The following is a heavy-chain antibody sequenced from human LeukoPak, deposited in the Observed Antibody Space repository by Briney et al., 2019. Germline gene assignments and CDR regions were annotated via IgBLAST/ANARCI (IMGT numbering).Heavy chain of an antibody. CDR3: AQTRGKYYYDSSGPVGY. CDR1: GFSFSDYY. Sequence: GGSLRLSCAASGFSFSDYYMSWIRQAPGKGLEWVSYISSSGDTMSYADSVKGRFTISRDNSKNSLYLQMNSLRTEDTALYYCAQTRGKYYYDSSGPVGYWGQGTLVTVSS. J-gene: IGHJ4*02. V-gene: IGHV3-11*01. CDR2: ISSSGDTM. D-gene: IGHD3-22*01.